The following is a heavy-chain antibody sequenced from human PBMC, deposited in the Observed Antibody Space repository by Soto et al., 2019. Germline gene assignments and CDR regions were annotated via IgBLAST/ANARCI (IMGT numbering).Heavy chain of an antibody. D-gene: IGHD1-1*01. CDR3: ARDRFPGQLRFDP. CDR2: INPNSGGT. V-gene: IGHV1-2*04. J-gene: IGHJ5*02. Sequence: ASVKVSCKASGYTFTGYYMHWVRQAPGQGLEWMGWINPNSGGTNYAQKFQGWVTMTRDTSISTAYMELSRLRSDDTAVYYCARDRFPGQLRFDPWGQGTLVTVSS. CDR1: GYTFTGYY.